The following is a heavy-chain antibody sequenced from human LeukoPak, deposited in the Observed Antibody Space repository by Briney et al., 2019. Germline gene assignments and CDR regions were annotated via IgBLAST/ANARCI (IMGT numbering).Heavy chain of an antibody. D-gene: IGHD3-9*01. CDR2: ISGRGRST. J-gene: IGHJ6*03. Sequence: PGGSLRLSCAASGFTFTNYAMSWVRQAPGKGLEWVSAISGRGRSTYYADSVKGRFTISRDNSKNTLYLQMNTLRAEDTAVYYCAKGIPHPSHVLTGYYNPPNMDVWGKGTTVTISS. CDR1: GFTFTNYA. V-gene: IGHV3-23*01. CDR3: AKGIPHPSHVLTGYYNPPNMDV.